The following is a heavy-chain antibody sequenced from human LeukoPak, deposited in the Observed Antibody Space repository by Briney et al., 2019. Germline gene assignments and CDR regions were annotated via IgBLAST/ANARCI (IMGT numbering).Heavy chain of an antibody. CDR3: AKDQIGWAPGYVSGPLDQ. CDR2: ISTDGNNE. D-gene: IGHD6-19*01. Sequence: SCKASGYTFTGYYMHWVRQAPGKGLEWVAVISTDGNNEYYANSVKGRFTISRDNSKNTVYLQMTSLRTEDTAVYYCAKDQIGWAPGYVSGPLDQWGQGTLVTAFS. V-gene: IGHV3-30*18. CDR1: GYTFTGYY. J-gene: IGHJ4*02.